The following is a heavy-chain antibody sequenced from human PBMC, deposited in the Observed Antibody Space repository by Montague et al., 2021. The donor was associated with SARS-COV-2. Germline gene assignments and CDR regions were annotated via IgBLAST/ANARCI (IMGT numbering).Heavy chain of an antibody. D-gene: IGHD3-16*02. V-gene: IGHV3-48*03. CDR3: TRDYRSIVGDGLDI. CDR1: GSTFSNYD. Sequence: SLRLSCAASGSTFSNYDMNWVRQAPGKGPEWISYISTSAYTTSYAGSVKGRFTISRDNGKNSLYLRMNGLRVEDTAVYYCTRDYRSIVGDGLDIWGQGTKVTVSS. J-gene: IGHJ3*02. CDR2: ISTSAYTT.